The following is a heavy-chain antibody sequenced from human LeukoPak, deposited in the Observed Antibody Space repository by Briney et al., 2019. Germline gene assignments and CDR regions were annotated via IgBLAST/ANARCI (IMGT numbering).Heavy chain of an antibody. J-gene: IGHJ4*02. V-gene: IGHV3-21*01. Sequence: GGSLRLSCAASGFTFSSYSMTWVRQAPGKGLEWVSSISSSSSYIYYADSVKGRFTISRDNAKNSLYLQMNSLRAEDTAVYYCARGKYSSSWDPSSDYWGQGTLVTVSS. CDR1: GFTFSSYS. CDR2: ISSSSSYI. CDR3: ARGKYSSSWDPSSDY. D-gene: IGHD6-13*01.